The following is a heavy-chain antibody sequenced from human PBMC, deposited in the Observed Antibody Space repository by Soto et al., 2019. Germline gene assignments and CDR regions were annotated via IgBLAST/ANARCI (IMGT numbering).Heavy chain of an antibody. CDR3: AIDVYGDPDY. Sequence: QVQLVQSGAEVKKPGASVKVSCKASGSTFPSSTVSCVRQAPGQGLEWMGWINAHNGNTKYAQKFQGRLTMTTDTSTGTGYMELRSLGSDDTSIYFCAIDVYGDPDYWGQGTLVTVSS. CDR1: GSTFPSST. J-gene: IGHJ4*02. CDR2: INAHNGNT. V-gene: IGHV1-18*01. D-gene: IGHD4-17*01.